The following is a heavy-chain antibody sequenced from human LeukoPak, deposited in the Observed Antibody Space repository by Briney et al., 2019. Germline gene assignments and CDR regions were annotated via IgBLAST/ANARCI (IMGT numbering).Heavy chain of an antibody. CDR2: INHSGST. D-gene: IGHD2-21*02. CDR3: ARDRRVVVTATYYFDY. Sequence: SETLSLTCAVYGGSFSGYYWSWIRQPPGKGLEWIGEINHSGSTNYNPSLKSRVTISVDTSKNQFSLKLSSVTAADTAVYYCARDRRVVVTATYYFDYWGQGTLVTVSS. V-gene: IGHV4-34*01. CDR1: GGSFSGYY. J-gene: IGHJ4*02.